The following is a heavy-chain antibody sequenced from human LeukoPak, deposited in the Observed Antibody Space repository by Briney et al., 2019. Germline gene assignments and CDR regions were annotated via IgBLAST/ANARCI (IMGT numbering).Heavy chain of an antibody. CDR1: GYTFTSYY. CDR3: AREGYDILTGYRGAFDI. Sequence: GASVKVSCKASGYTFTSYYMHWVRQAPGQGLEWMGIINPSGGSTSYAQKFQGRVTMTRDMSTSTVYMEPSSLRSEDTAVYYCAREGYDILTGYRGAFDIWGQGTMVTVSS. D-gene: IGHD3-9*01. V-gene: IGHV1-46*01. CDR2: INPSGGST. J-gene: IGHJ3*02.